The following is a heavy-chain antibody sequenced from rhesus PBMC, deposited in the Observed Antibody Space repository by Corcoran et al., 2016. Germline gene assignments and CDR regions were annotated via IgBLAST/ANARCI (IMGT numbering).Heavy chain of an antibody. CDR1: GFTFSSYG. J-gene: IGHJ2*01. D-gene: IGHD4-29*01. CDR2: IVYDGSKK. CDR3: ASGGYGSSHYYYFDL. V-gene: IGHV3-54*02. Sequence: EVQLVESGGGLVQPGGSLRLSCAASGFTFSSYGMHWVRQVPGKGLEWVEVIVYDGSKKYYADSVKYRFTIARDNSKNMLYLQMNNLKLEDTAVYYCASGGYGSSHYYYFDLWGPGTPITISS.